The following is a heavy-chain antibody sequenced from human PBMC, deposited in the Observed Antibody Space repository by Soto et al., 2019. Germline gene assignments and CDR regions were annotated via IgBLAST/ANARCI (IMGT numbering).Heavy chain of an antibody. V-gene: IGHV4-30-4*08. CDR2: IYYSGST. D-gene: IGHD6-13*01. CDR1: GGSISSGGYY. J-gene: IGHJ1*01. CDR3: ARVAAAADAEYFQQ. Sequence: SETLSLTCTVSGGSISSGGYYWSWIRQHPGKGLEWIGYIYYSGSTYYNPSLKSRVTISVDTSKNQFSLKLSSVTAADTAVYYCARVAAAADAEYFQQWGQGTLVTVSS.